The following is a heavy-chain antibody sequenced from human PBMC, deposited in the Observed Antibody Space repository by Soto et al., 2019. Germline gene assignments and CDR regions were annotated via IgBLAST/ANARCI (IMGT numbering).Heavy chain of an antibody. V-gene: IGHV5-10-1*01. CDR1: GYSFTSYW. CDR2: IDPSDSYT. CDR3: ARGTVVRGIITYPDY. Sequence: PGESLKISCKGSGYSFTSYWISWVRQMPGKGLEWMGRIDPSDSYTNYSPSFQGHVTISADKSISTAYLQWSSLKASDTAMYYCARGTVVRGIITYPDYWGQGSLVTVSS. D-gene: IGHD3-10*01. J-gene: IGHJ4*02.